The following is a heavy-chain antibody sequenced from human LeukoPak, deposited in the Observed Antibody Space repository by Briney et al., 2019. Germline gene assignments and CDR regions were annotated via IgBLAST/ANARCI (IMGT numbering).Heavy chain of an antibody. CDR3: ARGRPGYGDYDY. Sequence: GGSLRLSCAASGFTVGSNYMSWVRQAPGKGLEWVSVIYRDGDTDYADSVRGRFTISRDNSKNTLYLQMNSLRAEDTAVYYCARGRPGYGDYDYWGQGTLVTVSS. J-gene: IGHJ4*02. CDR1: GFTVGSNY. V-gene: IGHV3-53*01. D-gene: IGHD4-17*01. CDR2: IYRDGDT.